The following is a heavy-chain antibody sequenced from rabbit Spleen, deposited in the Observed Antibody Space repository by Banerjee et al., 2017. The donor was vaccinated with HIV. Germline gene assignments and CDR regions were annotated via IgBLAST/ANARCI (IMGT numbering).Heavy chain of an antibody. CDR3: ARDGVGWGADFNL. D-gene: IGHD4-1*01. Sequence: QEQLEESGGDLVKPEGSLTLTCTASVFSFSGSYWICWVRRAPGKGLEWIACIDTGSSGSTWYATWAKGRFTISKTSSTTVTLQMTSLTAADTATYFCARDGVGWGADFNLWGPGTLVTVS. J-gene: IGHJ4*01. CDR2: IDTGSSGST. CDR1: VFSFSGSYW. V-gene: IGHV1S45*01.